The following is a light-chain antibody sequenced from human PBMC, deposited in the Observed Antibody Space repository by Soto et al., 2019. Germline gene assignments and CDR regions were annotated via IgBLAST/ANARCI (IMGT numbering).Light chain of an antibody. J-gene: IGLJ1*01. CDR2: DVS. CDR3: SSYTSSSTLPYV. CDR1: SSDVGGYNY. V-gene: IGLV2-14*01. Sequence: QSVLTQPAPVSGSPGQSITISCTGTSSDVGGYNYVSWYQQHPGKAPKLMIYDVSNRPSGVSNRFSGSKSGNTASLTISGLQAEDGADYYCSSYTSSSTLPYVFGTGTKLTVL.